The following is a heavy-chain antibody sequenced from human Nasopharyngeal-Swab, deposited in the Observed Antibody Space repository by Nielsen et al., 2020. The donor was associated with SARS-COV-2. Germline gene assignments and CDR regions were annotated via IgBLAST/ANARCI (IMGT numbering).Heavy chain of an antibody. CDR3: ARTKWLRFGYYYGMDV. CDR2: IKQDGSEK. D-gene: IGHD5-12*01. Sequence: VRQAPGKGLEWVANIKQDGSEKYYVDSVKGRFTISRDNAKNSLYLQMNSLGAEDTAVYYCARTKWLRFGYYYGMDVWGQGTTVTVSS. V-gene: IGHV3-7*01. J-gene: IGHJ6*02.